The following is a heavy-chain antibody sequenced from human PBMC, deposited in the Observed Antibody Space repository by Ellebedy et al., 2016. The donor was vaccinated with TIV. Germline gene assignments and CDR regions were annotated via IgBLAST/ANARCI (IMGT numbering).Heavy chain of an antibody. Sequence: SETLSLTCTVSGDFVTSGAYYWSWIRQPPGKGLEWIGYILYSGVTNYNPSLMGRVTMSVDTSKNQFSLNLNSVTAADTAVYYCARDSPAYYNTRGFEFWGQGLLVTVSS. V-gene: IGHV4-61*08. J-gene: IGHJ4*02. CDR1: GDFVTSGAYY. CDR2: ILYSGVT. D-gene: IGHD3-22*01. CDR3: ARDSPAYYNTRGFEF.